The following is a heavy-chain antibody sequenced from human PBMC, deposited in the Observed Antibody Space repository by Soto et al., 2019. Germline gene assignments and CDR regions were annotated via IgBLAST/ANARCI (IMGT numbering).Heavy chain of an antibody. CDR3: ARQLAAAGTARDWFDP. CDR2: IYYSGST. Sequence: PSETLSLTCTVSGGSISSSSYYWGWIRQPPGKGLEWIGSIYYSGSTYYNPSLKSRVTISVDTSKNQFSLRLSSVTAADTAVYYCARQLAAAGTARDWFDPWGQGTLVTVSS. D-gene: IGHD6-13*01. J-gene: IGHJ5*02. V-gene: IGHV4-39*01. CDR1: GGSISSSSYY.